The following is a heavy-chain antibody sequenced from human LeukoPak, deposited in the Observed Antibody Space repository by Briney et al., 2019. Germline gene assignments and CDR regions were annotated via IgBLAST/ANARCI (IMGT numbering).Heavy chain of an antibody. CDR3: ARGYDSSVLDY. CDR2: ISSSGSTI. Sequence: PGGSLRLSCAASGFTFSSYEMNWVRQAPGKGLEWVSYISSSGSTIYYADSVKGRFTISRDNAKNSLYLQMNSLRAEDTAVYYCARGYDSSVLDYWGQGTLVTVSS. D-gene: IGHD3-22*01. J-gene: IGHJ4*02. V-gene: IGHV3-48*03. CDR1: GFTFSSYE.